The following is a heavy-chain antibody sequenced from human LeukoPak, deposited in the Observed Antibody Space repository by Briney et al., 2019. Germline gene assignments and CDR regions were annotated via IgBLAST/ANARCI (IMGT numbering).Heavy chain of an antibody. CDR3: ARGLTATRFDP. D-gene: IGHD2-15*01. CDR2: IYNSASP. V-gene: IGHV4-61*01. Sequence: PAETLSLTCTVSGGSIRRRSYYGSWMRQPPGKGGEWSGSIYNSASPNYKLSLKSGVTMSVDTPKNQSSLTLGSVTAADAAVYYCARGLTATRFDPWGQGTLVTVSS. CDR1: GGSIRRRSYY. J-gene: IGHJ5*02.